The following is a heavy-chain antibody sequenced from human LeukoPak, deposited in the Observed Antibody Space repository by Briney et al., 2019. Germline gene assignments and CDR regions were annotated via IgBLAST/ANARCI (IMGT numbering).Heavy chain of an antibody. CDR3: ARDTFWSGPNWFDP. CDR1: GGTFSSYA. V-gene: IGHV1-69*04. D-gene: IGHD3-3*01. Sequence: SVKVSCKASGGTFSSYAISWVRQAPGQGLEWMGRIIPILGIANYAQKFQGRVTITADKSTSTAYMELSSLRSEDTAVYYCARDTFWSGPNWFDPWGQGTLVTVSS. J-gene: IGHJ5*02. CDR2: IIPILGIA.